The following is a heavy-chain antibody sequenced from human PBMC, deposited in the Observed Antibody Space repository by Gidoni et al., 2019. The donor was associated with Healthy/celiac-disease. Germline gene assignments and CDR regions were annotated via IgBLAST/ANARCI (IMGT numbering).Heavy chain of an antibody. Sequence: EVQLVESGGGLVQPGGSLRLSCSASGFPFSSYARSWVRQAPGKGLEGVSAISGSGGSTYYADSVKGRFTISRDNSKNTLYLQMNSLRAEDTAVYYCAKDPPEVDSLVVVTVDEGPDYWGQGTLVTVSS. V-gene: IGHV3-23*04. CDR1: GFPFSSYA. CDR2: ISGSGGST. CDR3: AKDPPEVDSLVVVTVDEGPDY. J-gene: IGHJ4*02. D-gene: IGHD2-21*02.